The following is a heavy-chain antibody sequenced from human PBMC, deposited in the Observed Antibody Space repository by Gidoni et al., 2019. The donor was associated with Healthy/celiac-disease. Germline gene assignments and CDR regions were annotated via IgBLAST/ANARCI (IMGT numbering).Heavy chain of an antibody. Sequence: EVQLLESGGGLVQPGGSLRLSCAASGFTFSSYAMSWVRQAPGKGLEGVSAIRGSGGSTYYADSVKGRFTISRDNSKNTLYLQMNSLRAEDTAVYYCAPLGRYAIVDYWGQGTLVTVSS. CDR1: GFTFSSYA. D-gene: IGHD2-21*01. V-gene: IGHV3-23*01. CDR2: IRGSGGST. J-gene: IGHJ4*02. CDR3: APLGRYAIVDY.